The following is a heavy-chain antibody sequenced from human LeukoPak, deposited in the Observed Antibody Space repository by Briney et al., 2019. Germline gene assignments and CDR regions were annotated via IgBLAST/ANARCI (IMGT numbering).Heavy chain of an antibody. Sequence: GESLKISCKGSGYSFTNYWIGWVRQMPGKGLEWMGIIYPGDSDTRYSPSFQGQVTISVDKSISTAYLQWSSLNASDTAMYYCARLHYYDTRGYLDYWGQGTLVIVSS. CDR1: GYSFTNYW. V-gene: IGHV5-51*01. CDR2: IYPGDSDT. CDR3: ARLHYYDTRGYLDY. D-gene: IGHD3-22*01. J-gene: IGHJ4*02.